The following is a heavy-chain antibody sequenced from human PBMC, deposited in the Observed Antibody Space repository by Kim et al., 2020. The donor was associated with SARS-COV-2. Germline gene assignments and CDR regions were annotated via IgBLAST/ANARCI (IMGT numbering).Heavy chain of an antibody. CDR1: GGSVSSGSYY. V-gene: IGHV4-61*01. CDR2: IYYSGST. D-gene: IGHD3-16*01. J-gene: IGHJ6*02. CDR3: ARDGGGRLDV. Sequence: SETLSLTCTVSGGSVSSGSYYWSWIRQPPGKGLEWIGYIYYSGSTNYNPSLKSRVTISVDTSKNQFSLKLSSVTAADTAVYYCARDGGGRLDVWGQGTTVTVSS.